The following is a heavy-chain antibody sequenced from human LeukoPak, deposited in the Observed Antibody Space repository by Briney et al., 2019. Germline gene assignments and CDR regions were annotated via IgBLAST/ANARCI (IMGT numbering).Heavy chain of an antibody. CDR2: IRFDGSTK. CDR1: GITFRSSS. CDR3: AQPDF. Sequence: GGSLRFSCVASGITFRSSSMHWVRQAPGEGLEWLAFIRFDGSTKYYADSVKGRFTVSRDNSKSTLYLQMNSLRAEDTAVYYCAQPDFWGQGTLVTVSS. J-gene: IGHJ4*02. V-gene: IGHV3-30*02.